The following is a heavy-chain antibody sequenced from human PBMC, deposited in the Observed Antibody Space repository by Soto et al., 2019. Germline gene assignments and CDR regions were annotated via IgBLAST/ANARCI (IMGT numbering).Heavy chain of an antibody. CDR3: ARAGCDGGSCYTLVGLRYGMDV. J-gene: IGHJ6*02. Sequence: QVQLVESGGGVVQPGRSLRLSCAASGFTFSSYAMYWVRQAPGKGLEWVAVISYDGNNKYYADSVKGRFTISRDNSKNTLYLQMNRLRAEYTAVYYCARAGCDGGSCYTLVGLRYGMDVWGQGTTVTVSS. CDR1: GFTFSSYA. D-gene: IGHD2-15*01. CDR2: ISYDGNNK. V-gene: IGHV3-30-3*01.